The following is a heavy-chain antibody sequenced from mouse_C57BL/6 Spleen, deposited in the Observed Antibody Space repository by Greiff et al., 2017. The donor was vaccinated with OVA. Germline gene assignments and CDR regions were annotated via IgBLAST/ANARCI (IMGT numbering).Heavy chain of an antibody. CDR1: GYAFSSYW. D-gene: IGHD1-1*01. CDR3: ARDYYGSNYWYFDV. Sequence: QVQLQQSGAELVKPGASVKISCKASGYAFSSYWMNWVKQRPGKGLEWIGQIYPGDGDTNYNGKFKGKATLTADKSSSTAYMQLSSLTSEDSAVYFCARDYYGSNYWYFDVWGTGTTVTVSS. CDR2: IYPGDGDT. J-gene: IGHJ1*03. V-gene: IGHV1-80*01.